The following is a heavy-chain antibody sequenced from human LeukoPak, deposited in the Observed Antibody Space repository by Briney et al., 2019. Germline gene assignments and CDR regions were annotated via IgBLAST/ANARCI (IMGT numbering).Heavy chain of an antibody. V-gene: IGHV1-69*13. D-gene: IGHD2-2*01. Sequence: AASVTVSCKASGYTFTSYAISWVRQAPGQGLEWMGGIIPIFGTANYAQKFQGRVTITADESTSTAYMELSSLRSEDTAVYYCARVPAAMYNWFDPWGQGTLVTVSS. J-gene: IGHJ5*02. CDR1: GYTFTSYA. CDR3: ARVPAAMYNWFDP. CDR2: IIPIFGTA.